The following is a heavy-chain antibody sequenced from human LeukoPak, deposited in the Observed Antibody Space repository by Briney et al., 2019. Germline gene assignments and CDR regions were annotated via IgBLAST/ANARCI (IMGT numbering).Heavy chain of an antibody. CDR2: INPSGGST. CDR3: ASSGYSYDPYYYYGMDV. CDR1: GYTFTSYY. J-gene: IGHJ6*02. Sequence: ASVKVSCKASGYTFTSYYMHWVRQAPGQGLEWMGIINPSGGSTNYAQKFQGRVTITADESTSTAYMELSSLRSKDTAVYYCASSGYSYDPYYYYGMDVWGQGTTVTVSS. V-gene: IGHV1-46*01. D-gene: IGHD5-18*01.